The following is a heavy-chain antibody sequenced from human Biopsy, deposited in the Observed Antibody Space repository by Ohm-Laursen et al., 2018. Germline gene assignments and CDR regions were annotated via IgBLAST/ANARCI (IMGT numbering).Heavy chain of an antibody. V-gene: IGHV3-21*01. CDR2: ISSSGNFM. Sequence: GQTLSLTCAASGFTFSPYTMTWVRQAPGKGLEWVSSISSSGNFMYYTDSVKGRFTISRDNAKNSLYLQMNSLGVEDSAVYYCARDIYYITNWRAFDMWGQGTMVTVAS. D-gene: IGHD1-1*01. CDR3: ARDIYYITNWRAFDM. J-gene: IGHJ3*02. CDR1: GFTFSPYT.